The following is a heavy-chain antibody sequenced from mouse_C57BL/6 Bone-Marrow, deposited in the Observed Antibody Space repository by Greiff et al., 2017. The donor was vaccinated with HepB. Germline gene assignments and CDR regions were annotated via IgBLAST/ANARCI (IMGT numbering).Heavy chain of an antibody. CDR3: ARGGVTTVSHFDY. Sequence: VQLQQPGAELVKPGASVKLSCKASGYTFTSYWMHWVKQRPGQGLEWIGMIHPNSGSTNYNEKFKSKATLTVDKSSSTAYMQLSSLTSEDSAVYDCARGGVTTVSHFDYWGQGTTLTVSS. CDR2: IHPNSGST. D-gene: IGHD1-1*01. CDR1: GYTFTSYW. J-gene: IGHJ2*01. V-gene: IGHV1-64*01.